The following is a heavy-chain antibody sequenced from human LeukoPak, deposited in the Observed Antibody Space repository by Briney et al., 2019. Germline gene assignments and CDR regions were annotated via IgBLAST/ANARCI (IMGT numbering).Heavy chain of an antibody. D-gene: IGHD2-15*01. V-gene: IGHV3-53*05. CDR1: GSTVSSNY. CDR2: IYSSDNT. CDR3: ARGCSGGSCYSAFDY. Sequence: GGSLRLSCAASGSTVSSNYMSWVRQAPGKGLEWVSLIYSSDNTYYADSVKGRFTISRDISKNTLSLQMKSLRPDDTAVYYCARGCSGGSCYSAFDYWGQGTLVTVSS. J-gene: IGHJ4*02.